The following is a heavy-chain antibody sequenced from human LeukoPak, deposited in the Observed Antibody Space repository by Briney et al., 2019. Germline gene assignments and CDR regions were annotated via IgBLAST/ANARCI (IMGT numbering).Heavy chain of an antibody. CDR3: TRDLTGTTWSENDY. V-gene: IGHV3-53*01. J-gene: IGHJ4*02. Sequence: GGSLSLSCVVSGRSVRGSYRSWVRQAPGRGLEWVSVMYSGGRTCYADSVKGRFTVSRDTSKNTLYLQMNNLRADDTAIYYCTRDLTGTTWSENDYWGQGTLVTVSS. CDR2: MYSGGRT. CDR1: GRSVRGSY. D-gene: IGHD6-13*01.